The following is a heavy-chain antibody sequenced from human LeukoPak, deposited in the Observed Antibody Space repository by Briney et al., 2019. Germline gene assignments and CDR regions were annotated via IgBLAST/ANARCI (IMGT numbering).Heavy chain of an antibody. J-gene: IGHJ4*02. Sequence: PGRSLRLSCAASGFIFTNYAMHWVRQAPGKGLEWVAVRSYDGSDEYYADSVKGRFTVSRDNSKNTLYLQMNSLRAEDTTVYYCAKNTQYSGYYDCWGQGTLVAVSS. CDR2: RSYDGSDE. V-gene: IGHV3-30-3*02. D-gene: IGHD6-6*01. CDR1: GFIFTNYA. CDR3: AKNTQYSGYYDC.